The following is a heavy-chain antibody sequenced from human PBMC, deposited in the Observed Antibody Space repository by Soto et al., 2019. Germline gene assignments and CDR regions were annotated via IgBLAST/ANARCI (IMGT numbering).Heavy chain of an antibody. CDR2: ISYSGST. CDR3: ARLHGYCISTSCYGYYGMDV. D-gene: IGHD2-2*01. Sequence: QLQLQESGPGLVKPSETLSLTCTVSGGSISSSSYYWGWIRQPPGKGLEWIGSISYSGSTYYNPSLKSRVTMSVDTSKYQFSLKLSSVTAADTAVYYCARLHGYCISTSCYGYYGMDVWGQGTTVTVSS. CDR1: GGSISSSSYY. J-gene: IGHJ6*02. V-gene: IGHV4-39*01.